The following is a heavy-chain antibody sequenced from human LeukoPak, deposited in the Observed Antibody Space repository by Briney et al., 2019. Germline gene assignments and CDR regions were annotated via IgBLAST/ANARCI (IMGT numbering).Heavy chain of an antibody. CDR2: FDPEDGET. CDR1: GYTLTELS. Sequence: ASVKVSCKVSGYTLTELSMHWVRQAPGKGLEWMGGFDPEDGETIYAQKFQGRVTMTEDTSTDTAYMGLSSLRSEDTAVYYCARDARFGWYFDLWGRGTLVTVSS. V-gene: IGHV1-24*01. D-gene: IGHD3-3*01. CDR3: ARDARFGWYFDL. J-gene: IGHJ2*01.